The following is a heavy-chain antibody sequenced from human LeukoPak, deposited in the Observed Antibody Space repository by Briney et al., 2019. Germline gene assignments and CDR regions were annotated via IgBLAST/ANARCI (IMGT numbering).Heavy chain of an antibody. D-gene: IGHD3-3*01. J-gene: IGHJ6*04. CDR2: IKQDGSEK. Sequence: PGGSLRPSCVASGFTFSNYWMSWVRQAPGKGLEWVANIKQDGSEKYYVDSVKGRFTISRDNAKNSLYLQMNSLRAEDTAVYYCASDYDFWSGAMDVWGKGTTVTVSS. V-gene: IGHV3-7*01. CDR3: ASDYDFWSGAMDV. CDR1: GFTFSNYW.